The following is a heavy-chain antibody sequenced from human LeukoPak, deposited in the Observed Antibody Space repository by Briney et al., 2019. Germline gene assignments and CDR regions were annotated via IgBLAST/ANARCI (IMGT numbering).Heavy chain of an antibody. CDR2: MNLKSGYT. J-gene: IGHJ4*02. CDR1: GYSFTTYD. Sequence: ASVKVSCKASGYSFTTYDINWVRQATGQGLEWMGWMNLKSGYTGYAQKFQGRVTTTRDTSTSTVYMELSSLRSEDTAVYYCARVAGSIDYWGQGTLVTVSS. V-gene: IGHV1-8*03. D-gene: IGHD1-26*01. CDR3: ARVAGSIDY.